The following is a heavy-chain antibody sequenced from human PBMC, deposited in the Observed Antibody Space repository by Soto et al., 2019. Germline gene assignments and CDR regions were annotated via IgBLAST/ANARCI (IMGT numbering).Heavy chain of an antibody. CDR1: GFTFSSYV. CDR2: IWYDGSNK. Sequence: PGGSLRLSCAASGFTFSSYVMHWVRQAPGKGLEWMAVIWYDGSNKYYADSVKGRFTISRDNSKNTLYLQMNSLRAEDTAVYYCARDRWGEFDFDYYYYMDVWGKGTTVTVSS. J-gene: IGHJ6*03. D-gene: IGHD3-9*01. V-gene: IGHV3-33*01. CDR3: ARDRWGEFDFDYYYYMDV.